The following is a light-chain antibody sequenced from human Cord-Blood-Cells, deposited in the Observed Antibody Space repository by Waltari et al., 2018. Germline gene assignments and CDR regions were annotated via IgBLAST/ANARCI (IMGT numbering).Light chain of an antibody. V-gene: IGKV3-11*01. CDR3: QQRSNWPPGAT. J-gene: IGKJ1*01. CDR1: QSVSSY. Sequence: EIVLTQSPATLSLSPGERATLSCRASQSVSSYLAWYQQKPGQAPRLLIYDASNRATGIPARFSGSGSGTDFTVTISSLEPEDFAVYYCQQRSNWPPGATFGQGTKVEIK. CDR2: DAS.